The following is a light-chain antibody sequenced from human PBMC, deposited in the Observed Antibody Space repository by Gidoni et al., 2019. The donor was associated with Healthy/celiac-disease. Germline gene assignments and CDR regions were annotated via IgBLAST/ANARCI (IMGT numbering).Light chain of an antibody. CDR2: GAS. J-gene: IGKJ4*01. CDR3: QQYGSPLT. CDR1: QSVSSSY. V-gene: IGKV3-20*01. Sequence: EIVLPQSPGTLSLSPGERATLSCRASQSVSSSYLAWYQQKPGQAPRLLIYGASSRATGIPDRFSGSGSGTDFTLTISRLEPEDFAVYYCQQYGSPLTFGGXTKVEIK.